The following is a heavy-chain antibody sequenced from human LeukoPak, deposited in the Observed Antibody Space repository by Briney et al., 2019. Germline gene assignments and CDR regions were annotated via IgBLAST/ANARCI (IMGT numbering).Heavy chain of an antibody. V-gene: IGHV3-30*04. D-gene: IGHD2-15*01. CDR3: ARSSKTKTHCSGGSCYPYYSYGFPFDY. CDR1: GFTFSSYA. CDR2: ISYDGSNK. J-gene: IGHJ4*02. Sequence: PGGSLRLSCAASGFTFSSYAMHWVRQAPGKGLEWVAVISYDGSNKYYADSVKGRFTISRDNSKNTLYLQMNSLRAEDTAVYYCARSSKTKTHCSGGSCYPYYSYGFPFDYWGQGTLVTVSS.